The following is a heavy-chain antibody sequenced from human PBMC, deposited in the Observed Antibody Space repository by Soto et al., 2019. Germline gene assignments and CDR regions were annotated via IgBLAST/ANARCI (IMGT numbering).Heavy chain of an antibody. CDR1: GFTFSNAW. V-gene: IGHV3-15*01. CDR3: TTDPGGSPSPPFDY. Sequence: VQLVESGGGLVKPGGSLRLSCAASGFTFSNAWMSWVRQAPGKGLEWVGRIKSKTDGGTTDYAAPVKGRFTISRDDSKNTLYLQMNSLKTEDTAVYYCTTDPGGSPSPPFDYWGQGTLVTVSS. CDR2: IKSKTDGGTT. D-gene: IGHD3-16*01. J-gene: IGHJ4*02.